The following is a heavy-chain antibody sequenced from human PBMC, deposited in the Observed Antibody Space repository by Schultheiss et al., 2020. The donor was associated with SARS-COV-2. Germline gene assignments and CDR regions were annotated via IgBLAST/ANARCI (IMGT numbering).Heavy chain of an antibody. Sequence: ASVKVSCKVSGYTLTELSMHWVRQAPGQGLEWMGIINPSGGSTSYAQKLQGRVTMTTDTSTSTAYMELRSLRSDDTAVYYCARVPRGSGNGMDVWGQGTTVTVSS. J-gene: IGHJ6*02. V-gene: IGHV1-46*01. CDR3: ARVPRGSGNGMDV. CDR1: GYTLTELS. CDR2: INPSGGST. D-gene: IGHD3-10*01.